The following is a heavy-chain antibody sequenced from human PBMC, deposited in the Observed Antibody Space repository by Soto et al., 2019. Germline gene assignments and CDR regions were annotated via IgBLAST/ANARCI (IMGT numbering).Heavy chain of an antibody. V-gene: IGHV4-61*01. D-gene: IGHD2-15*01. Sequence: QVQLQESGPGLVKPSETLSLTCTVSGGSVSSGSYYWSWIRQPPGKGLEWIGYIYYSGSTNYNPSLKSRVTISVDTSKNQFSLKLSSVTAADTAVYYCARDQDSLWFDPWGQGTLVTVSS. CDR3: ARDQDSLWFDP. CDR1: GGSVSSGSYY. J-gene: IGHJ5*02. CDR2: IYYSGST.